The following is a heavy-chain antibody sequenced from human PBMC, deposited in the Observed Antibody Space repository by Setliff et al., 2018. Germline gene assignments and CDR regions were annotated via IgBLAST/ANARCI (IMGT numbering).Heavy chain of an antibody. CDR1: GGSISSGNYY. Sequence: PSETLSLTCTVSGGSISSGNYYWSWIRQPAGKAPEWIGHIFSKGSTNNNPSLKSRVTISADSSKSQFFLRLTSVTAADTAIYYCARGDSSGNNYPVLDYWGQGTLVTVSS. D-gene: IGHD5-18*01. J-gene: IGHJ4*01. CDR3: ARGDSSGNNYPVLDY. CDR2: IFSKGST. V-gene: IGHV4-61*09.